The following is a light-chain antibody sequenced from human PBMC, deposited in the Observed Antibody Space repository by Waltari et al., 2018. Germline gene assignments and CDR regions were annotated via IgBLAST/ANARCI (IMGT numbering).Light chain of an antibody. CDR3: GTWDSSLSAGV. V-gene: IGLV1-51*01. CDR2: DNN. CDR1: SSNIGKTY. J-gene: IGLJ6*01. Sequence: QSVLTQPPSVSAAPGQKVTISCSGSSSNIGKTYVSWYQQFPGTAPKLLIYDNNERPSGIPDRFSGSKSGTSATLGITGLQTGDEADYYCGTWDSSLSAGVFGSGTKVTVL.